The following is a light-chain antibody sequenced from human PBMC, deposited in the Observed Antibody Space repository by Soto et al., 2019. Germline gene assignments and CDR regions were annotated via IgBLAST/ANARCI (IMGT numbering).Light chain of an antibody. CDR1: SSNIGSKT. Sequence: QSVLTQPPSASGTPGQRVTISCSGSSSNIGSKTVNWYQQVPGTAPKLLIYSNNQRPSGVPDRFSGSKSGTSVSLAISGLQSEDEADYYCAAWDDSLNGVVFGGGTTLTVL. CDR3: AAWDDSLNGVV. J-gene: IGLJ2*01. V-gene: IGLV1-44*01. CDR2: SNN.